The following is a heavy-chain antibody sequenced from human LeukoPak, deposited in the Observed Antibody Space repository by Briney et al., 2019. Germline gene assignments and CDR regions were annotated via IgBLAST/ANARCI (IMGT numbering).Heavy chain of an antibody. CDR3: ARHADSSSWYAY. CDR2: IYHSGST. Sequence: SETLSLTCAVSGYSISSGYYWGWIRQPPGKGLERIGSIYHSGSTYYNPSLKSRVTISVDTSKNQFSLKLSSVTAADTAVYYCARHADSSSWYAYWGQGTLVTVSS. J-gene: IGHJ4*02. CDR1: GYSISSGYY. V-gene: IGHV4-38-2*01. D-gene: IGHD6-13*01.